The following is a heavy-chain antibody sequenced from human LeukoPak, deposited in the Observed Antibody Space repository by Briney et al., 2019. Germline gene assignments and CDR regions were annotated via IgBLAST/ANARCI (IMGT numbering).Heavy chain of an antibody. CDR3: ARPTPDAFDI. J-gene: IGHJ3*02. V-gene: IGHV4-59*08. CDR2: IYYSGST. Sequence: SETLSLTCTVSGGSISSYYWSWIRQPPGKGLEWIGYIYYSGSTNYNPSLKSRVTISVDTSKNQISLKLSSVTAADTAVYYCARPTPDAFDIWGQGTMVTVSS. CDR1: GGSISSYY.